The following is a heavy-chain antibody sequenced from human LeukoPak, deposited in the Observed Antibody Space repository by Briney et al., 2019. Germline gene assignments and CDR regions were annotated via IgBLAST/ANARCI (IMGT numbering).Heavy chain of an antibody. CDR2: VYYAGTI. V-gene: IGHV4-39*07. J-gene: IGHJ4*02. D-gene: IGHD6-19*01. Sequence: MASETLSLTCTVSGGSISSNSYYWAWFRQPPGKGLEWIGSVYYAGTIYYNPSLKSRVTVSVDTSKTQFSLELSSVTAADTAVYYCASGQSSGWYAFDYWGQGTLVTVSS. CDR1: GGSISSNSYY. CDR3: ASGQSSGWYAFDY.